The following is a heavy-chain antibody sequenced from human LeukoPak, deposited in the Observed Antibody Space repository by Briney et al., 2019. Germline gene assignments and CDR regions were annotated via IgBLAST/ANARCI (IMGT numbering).Heavy chain of an antibody. CDR3: AGGTGFIIKD. CDR1: GFTFSLYW. V-gene: IGHV3-7*03. D-gene: IGHD3-9*01. J-gene: IGHJ4*02. Sequence: GGSLRLSCAASGFTFSLYWMNWVRRAPGKGLEGVANIKQDGSEKNYVDSVKGRFTISRDNAKNSLYLQMNNLRVEDTAMYYCAGGTGFIIKDWGQGTLVTVSS. CDR2: IKQDGSEK.